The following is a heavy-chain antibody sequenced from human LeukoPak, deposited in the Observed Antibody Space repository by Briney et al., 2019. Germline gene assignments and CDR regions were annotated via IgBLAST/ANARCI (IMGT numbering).Heavy chain of an antibody. D-gene: IGHD5-24*01. CDR3: AKGSDGYNRYS. Sequence: GGSLRLSCAASGFTFSSYAMSWVRQAPGKGLEWVSAISGSGGSIYYADSVKGRFTISRDNSKNTLYLQMNSLRAEDTAVYYCAKGSDGYNRYSWGQGTLVTVSS. CDR2: ISGSGGSI. CDR1: GFTFSSYA. V-gene: IGHV3-23*01. J-gene: IGHJ4*02.